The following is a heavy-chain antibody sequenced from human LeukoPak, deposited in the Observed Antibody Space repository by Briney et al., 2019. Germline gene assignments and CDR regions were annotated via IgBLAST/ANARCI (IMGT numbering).Heavy chain of an antibody. CDR3: ARASPGIAVDNDFDY. CDR1: GGSISSGGYY. J-gene: IGHJ4*02. CDR2: IYYSGST. Sequence: PSETLSLTCTVSGGSISSGGYYWSWIRQHPGKGLEWIGYIYYSGSTYYNPSLKSRVTISVDTSKNQFSLKLSSVTAADTAVYYCARASPGIAVDNDFDYWGQGTLVTVSS. V-gene: IGHV4-31*03. D-gene: IGHD6-19*01.